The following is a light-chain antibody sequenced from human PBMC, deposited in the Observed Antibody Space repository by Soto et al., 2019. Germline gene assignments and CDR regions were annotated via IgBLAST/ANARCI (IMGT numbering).Light chain of an antibody. CDR2: DTS. Sequence: ETVLTQSPGTLSLSPGERATVSCRASQSVGGSSLAWYQQRPGQAPRLLIYDTSKRATGIPDRFSGSGSGTDFTLTISRLEHEDFAVYYCQQYQNSPRTFGQGTKVEIK. CDR3: QQYQNSPRT. CDR1: QSVGGSS. V-gene: IGKV3-20*01. J-gene: IGKJ1*01.